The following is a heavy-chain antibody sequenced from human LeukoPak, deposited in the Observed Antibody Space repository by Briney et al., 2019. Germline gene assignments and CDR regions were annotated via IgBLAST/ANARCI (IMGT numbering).Heavy chain of an antibody. Sequence: SETLSLTCAVYGGSFSGYYCSWIRQPPGKGLEWIGEINHSGSTNYTRSLKSRVTISVDTSKNQFSLKLSSVTAADTAVYYCARGGVGGYCSGGSCYTPLYFDYWGQGTLVTVSS. V-gene: IGHV4-34*01. CDR2: INHSGST. D-gene: IGHD2-15*01. J-gene: IGHJ4*02. CDR3: ARGGVGGYCSGGSCYTPLYFDY. CDR1: GGSFSGYY.